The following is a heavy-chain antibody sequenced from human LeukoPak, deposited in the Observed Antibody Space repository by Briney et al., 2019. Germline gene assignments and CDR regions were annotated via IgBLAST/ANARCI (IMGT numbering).Heavy chain of an antibody. J-gene: IGHJ6*03. V-gene: IGHV3-23*01. CDR3: AKNGDRGAYCTGGTCYPYFYYYMDV. D-gene: IGHD2-15*01. CDR1: GFTFSSYE. Sequence: LSGGSLRLSCAASGFTFSSYEMNWVRQAPGKGLEWVSSISSTGGTTYYADSVKGRFTISRDNSKNTLYLQMNSLRAEDTAIYYCAKNGDRGAYCTGGTCYPYFYYYMDVWGKGTTVTI. CDR2: ISSTGGTT.